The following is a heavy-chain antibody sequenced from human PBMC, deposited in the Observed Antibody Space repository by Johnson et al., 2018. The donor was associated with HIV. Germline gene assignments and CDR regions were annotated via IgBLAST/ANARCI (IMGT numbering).Heavy chain of an antibody. D-gene: IGHD3-10*01. CDR1: GFTVSSNY. Sequence: VQLVESGGGLVQPGGSLRLSCAASGFTVSSNYMSWVRQAPGKGLEWVSVSYSGGSTYYADSVKGRVTISRDNSKNTRYLQMNSLRADDTALYYCASSLGVGAFDIWGQGTMVTVSS. V-gene: IGHV3-66*01. J-gene: IGHJ3*02. CDR3: ASSLGVGAFDI. CDR2: SYSGGST.